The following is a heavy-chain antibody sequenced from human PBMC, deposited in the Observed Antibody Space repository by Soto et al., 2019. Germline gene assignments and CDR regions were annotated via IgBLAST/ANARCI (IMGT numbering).Heavy chain of an antibody. Sequence: GGSLRLSCAASGFTFSSYAMHWVRQAPGKGLEWVAVISYDGSNKYYADSVKGRFTISRDNSKNTLYLQMNSLRAEDTAVYYCARDAGELIWGQGTPVTVSS. CDR1: GFTFSSYA. V-gene: IGHV3-30-3*01. CDR3: ARDAGELI. J-gene: IGHJ4*02. D-gene: IGHD1-26*01. CDR2: ISYDGSNK.